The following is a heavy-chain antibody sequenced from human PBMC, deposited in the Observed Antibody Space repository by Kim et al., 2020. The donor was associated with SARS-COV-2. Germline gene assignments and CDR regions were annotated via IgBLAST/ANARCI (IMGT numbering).Heavy chain of an antibody. J-gene: IGHJ5*02. D-gene: IGHD6-13*01. V-gene: IGHV4-59*01. Sequence: SETLSLTCTVSGGSISSYYWSWIRQPPGKGLEWIGYIYYSGSTNYNPSLKSRVTISVDTSKNQFSLKLSSVTAADTAVYYCARDGQQLDYNWFDPWGQGTLVTVSS. CDR1: GGSISSYY. CDR2: IYYSGST. CDR3: ARDGQQLDYNWFDP.